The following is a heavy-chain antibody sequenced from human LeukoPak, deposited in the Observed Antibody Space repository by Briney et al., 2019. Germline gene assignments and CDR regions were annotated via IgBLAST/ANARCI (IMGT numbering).Heavy chain of an antibody. CDR3: ARENGRYFDWLLNNWFDP. Sequence: ASVKVSFKASGYSFTRYYMHWVRQVPGQGLEWMGIINPSGGSSTYAQKFQGRVTMTTDTSTSTAYMELRSLSSDDTAVYYCARENGRYFDWLLNNWFDPWGQGTLVTVSS. CDR2: INPSGGSS. D-gene: IGHD3-9*01. J-gene: IGHJ5*02. V-gene: IGHV1-46*01. CDR1: GYSFTRYY.